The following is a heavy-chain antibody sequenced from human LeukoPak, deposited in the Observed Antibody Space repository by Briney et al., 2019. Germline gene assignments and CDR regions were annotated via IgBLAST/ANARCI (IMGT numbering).Heavy chain of an antibody. Sequence: GGSLRLSCAASGFSFNSNDMNWGRHATGKSLEWGSDIGTAADTNYPGSVKGRFTNSRENAKKSLYLQMNSLRDGDTAVYYCVRGDSSGYRSNWYFDLWGRGTLVTVSS. J-gene: IGHJ2*01. D-gene: IGHD3-22*01. CDR2: IGTAADT. V-gene: IGHV3-13*01. CDR3: VRGDSSGYRSNWYFDL. CDR1: GFSFNSND.